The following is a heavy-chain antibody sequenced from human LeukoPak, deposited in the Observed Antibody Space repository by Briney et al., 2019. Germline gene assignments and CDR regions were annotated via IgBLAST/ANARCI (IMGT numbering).Heavy chain of an antibody. D-gene: IGHD2-15*01. CDR3: ARQLGHCSDGTCYFTY. CDR1: GFTFSSYS. Sequence: GGSLRLSCAASGFTFSSYSMTWVRQAPGKGLEWVSYISSSSSTIYYADSVKGRFTISRDNSENTLFLLVSSLRAEDAAIYYCARQLGHCSDGTCYFTYWGQGTLVTVSS. J-gene: IGHJ4*02. V-gene: IGHV3-48*01. CDR2: ISSSSSTI.